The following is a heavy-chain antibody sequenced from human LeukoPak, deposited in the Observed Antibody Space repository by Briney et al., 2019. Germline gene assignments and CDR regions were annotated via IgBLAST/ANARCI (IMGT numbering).Heavy chain of an antibody. V-gene: IGHV4-59*03. Sequence: SETLSLTCSVSGGPITEYYWSWIRQPPGKGLEWIGYIYHTGSTNYSPSLKSRVTMSVDASRNQFSVKLVSVTAADTAVYYCALDRGTTGYYFLDSWGQGILVTVSS. CDR3: ALDRGTTGYYFLDS. CDR2: IYHTGST. J-gene: IGHJ4*02. CDR1: GGPITEYY. D-gene: IGHD5-12*01.